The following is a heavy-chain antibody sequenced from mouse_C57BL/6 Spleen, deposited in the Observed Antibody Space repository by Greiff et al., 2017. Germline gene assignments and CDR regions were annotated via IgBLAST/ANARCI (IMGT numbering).Heavy chain of an antibody. V-gene: IGHV2-6*01. CDR2: IWGVGST. CDR3: ASGYYGSSYRFAY. D-gene: IGHD1-1*01. CDR1: GFSLTSYG. Sequence: VHLVESGPGLVAPSQSLSITCTVSGFSLTSYGVDWVRQSPGKGLEWLGVIWGVGSTNYNSALKSRLSISKDNSKSQVFLKMNSLQTDDTAMYYCASGYYGSSYRFAYWGQGTLVTVSA. J-gene: IGHJ3*01.